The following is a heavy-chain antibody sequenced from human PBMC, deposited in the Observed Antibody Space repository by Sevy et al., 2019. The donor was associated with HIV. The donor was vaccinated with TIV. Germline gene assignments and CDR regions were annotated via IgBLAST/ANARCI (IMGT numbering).Heavy chain of an antibody. CDR3: ARGLHSYGYNY. Sequence: GGSLRLSCAASGFTVSSNYMSWVRQAPGRGLEWVSVIYSGGSTYYADSVKGRFTISRDNSKNTLYLQMNSLRAEDTAVYYCARGLHSYGYNYWGQGTLVTVSS. D-gene: IGHD5-18*01. CDR1: GFTVSSNY. CDR2: IYSGGST. V-gene: IGHV3-53*01. J-gene: IGHJ4*02.